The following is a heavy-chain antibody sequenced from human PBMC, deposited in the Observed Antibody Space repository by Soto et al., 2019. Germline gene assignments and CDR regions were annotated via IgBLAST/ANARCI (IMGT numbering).Heavy chain of an antibody. V-gene: IGHV1-69*15. Sequence: QVHLVQSGAEVKKPGSSVNVSCKASGGTFSNYATTWVRQAPGQGLEWVGRIIPIFVTTNVAQKFQGRVTITADESTTTAYMELSGLRSDDKAVYYCAKDGGADGYFGNWLDPWGQGTLVTVSS. CDR3: AKDGGADGYFGNWLDP. J-gene: IGHJ5*02. CDR2: IIPIFVTT. D-gene: IGHD5-12*01. CDR1: GGTFSNYA.